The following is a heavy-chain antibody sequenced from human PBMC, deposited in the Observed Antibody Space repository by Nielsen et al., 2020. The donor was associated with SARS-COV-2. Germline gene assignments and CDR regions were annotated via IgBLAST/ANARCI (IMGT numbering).Heavy chain of an antibody. J-gene: IGHJ6*03. CDR1: GYTFTSYA. D-gene: IGHD3-9*01. CDR2: INAGNGNT. V-gene: IGHV1-3*01. CDR3: ARVFDEGPYYYYYYMDV. Sequence: ASVKVSCKASGYTFTSYAMHWVRQAPGQRLEWMGWINAGNGNTKYSQKFQGRVTITRDTSASTAYMELSSLRSEDTAVYYCARVFDEGPYYYYYYMDVWGKGTTVTVSS.